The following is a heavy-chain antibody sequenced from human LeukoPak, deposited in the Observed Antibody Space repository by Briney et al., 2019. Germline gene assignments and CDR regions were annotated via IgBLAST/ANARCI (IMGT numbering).Heavy chain of an antibody. CDR3: ARGVTNIAVGDY. V-gene: IGHV3-53*01. CDR1: GFTVSNNY. CDR2: IYSSGNT. Sequence: GGPLRLSCAASGFTVSNNYMNWVRQAPGKGLEWVSIIYSSGNTYYADSVEGRFTISRDNSKNMVYLQMNNLRAEDTAVYYCARGVTNIAVGDYWGQGTLVTVSS. J-gene: IGHJ4*02. D-gene: IGHD6-19*01.